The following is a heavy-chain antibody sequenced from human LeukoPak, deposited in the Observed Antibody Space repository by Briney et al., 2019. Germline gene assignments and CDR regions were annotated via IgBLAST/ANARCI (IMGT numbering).Heavy chain of an antibody. CDR3: ARDPGRYYDSSGYSFDY. CDR2: INHSGST. J-gene: IGHJ4*02. D-gene: IGHD3-22*01. V-gene: IGHV4-34*01. CDR1: GGSFSGYY. Sequence: SETLSLTCAVYGGSFSGYYWSWIRQPPGKGLEWIGEINHSGSTNYNPSLKSRVTISVDTSKNQFSLKLSSVTAADTAVYYCARDPGRYYDSSGYSFDYWGQGTLVTVSS.